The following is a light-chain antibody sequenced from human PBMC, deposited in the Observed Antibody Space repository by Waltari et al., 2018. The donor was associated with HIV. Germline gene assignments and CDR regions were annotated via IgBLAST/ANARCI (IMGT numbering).Light chain of an antibody. Sequence: QSVLTQPPSVSGAPGQRVTISCTGSSSNIGAGYDVHWYQQLPGTAPKLLIYGNINRPSGVPDRFSGSKSGTSASLAITGLQGDDEADYYCQSYDSSLSRGVFGGGTKLTVL. CDR2: GNI. CDR1: SSNIGAGYD. J-gene: IGLJ3*02. V-gene: IGLV1-40*01. CDR3: QSYDSSLSRGV.